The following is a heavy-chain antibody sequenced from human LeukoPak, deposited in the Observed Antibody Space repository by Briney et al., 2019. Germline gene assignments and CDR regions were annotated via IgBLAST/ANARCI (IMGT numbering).Heavy chain of an antibody. CDR2: IYYSGTT. CDR1: GYSITNGYN. Sequence: SETLSLTCTVSGYSITNGYNWGCIRQSPVKGLEWIANIYYSGTTYYNPSLRSRVTMSVGTSKNQFSLRLTSVTAADTAGYYCVREWELLHTPFDLWGQGTLVTVSS. D-gene: IGHD1-26*01. J-gene: IGHJ4*02. CDR3: VREWELLHTPFDL. V-gene: IGHV4-38-2*02.